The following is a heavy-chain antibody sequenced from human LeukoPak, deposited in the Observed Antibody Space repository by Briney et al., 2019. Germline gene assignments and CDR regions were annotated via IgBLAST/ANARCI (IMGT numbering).Heavy chain of an antibody. CDR2: LGARGDI. CDR1: GFTFSDYA. CDR3: AKRGPGPVAGSYDF. J-gene: IGHJ4*02. D-gene: IGHD6-19*01. V-gene: IGHV3-23*01. Sequence: GGSLRLSCVGSGFTFSDYAMNWVRQTPGKGLEGISSLGARGDIFYADSVQGRFTISRDNSNNAAHLQMNSLRPEDTAIYYCAKRGPGPVAGSYDFWGQGTLVTVSS.